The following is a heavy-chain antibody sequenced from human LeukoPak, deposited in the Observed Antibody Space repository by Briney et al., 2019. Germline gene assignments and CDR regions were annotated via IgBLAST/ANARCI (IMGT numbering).Heavy chain of an antibody. J-gene: IGHJ6*03. CDR2: INHSGST. V-gene: IGHV4-34*01. Sequence: SETLSLTCAVYGGSFSGYYWSWIRQPPGKGLEWIGEINHSGSTNYNPSLKSRVTISVDTSKNQFSLKLSSVTAADTAVYYCARVASYYYYYMDVWGKGTTATVSS. CDR1: GGSFSGYY. CDR3: ARVASYYYYYMDV.